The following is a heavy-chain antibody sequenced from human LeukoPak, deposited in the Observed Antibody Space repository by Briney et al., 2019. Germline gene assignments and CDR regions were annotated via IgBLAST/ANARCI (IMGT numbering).Heavy chain of an antibody. J-gene: IGHJ4*02. D-gene: IGHD2-2*01. CDR2: ISGSGGST. CDR3: AKGLDIVVVPAAPFDY. Sequence: PGESLRLSCAASGFTFSSYAMSWVRQAPGKGLEWVSAISGSGGSTYYADSVKGRFTISRDNSKNTLYLQMNSLRAEDTAVYYCAKGLDIVVVPAAPFDYWGQGTLVTVSS. V-gene: IGHV3-23*01. CDR1: GFTFSSYA.